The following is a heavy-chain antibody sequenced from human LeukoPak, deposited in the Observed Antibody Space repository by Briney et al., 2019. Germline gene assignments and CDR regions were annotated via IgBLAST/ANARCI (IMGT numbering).Heavy chain of an antibody. D-gene: IGHD4-17*01. Sequence: GRSLRLSCAASGFTFSSYAMHWVRQAPGKGLEWVAVISYDGSNKYYADSVKGRFTISRDNSKNTLYLQMNSLRAEDTAVYYCARDKEDYGDYVAYWGQGTLVTVSS. J-gene: IGHJ4*02. V-gene: IGHV3-30-3*01. CDR2: ISYDGSNK. CDR3: ARDKEDYGDYVAY. CDR1: GFTFSSYA.